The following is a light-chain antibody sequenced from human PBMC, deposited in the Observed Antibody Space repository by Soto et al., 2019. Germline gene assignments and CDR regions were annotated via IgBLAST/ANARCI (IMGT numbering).Light chain of an antibody. CDR3: QSSDSRLSGSVV. CDR2: GDS. V-gene: IGLV1-40*01. Sequence: QSVLTQPRSVSGARGQRVTITCTGSSANIGAGYHVNWYQQLPGAAPKVLIFGDSNRASGVPDRFHGSKSGTSASLAITGLQAYDEADYYCQSSDSRLSGSVVFGTGSKVTVL. J-gene: IGLJ1*01. CDR1: SANIGAGYH.